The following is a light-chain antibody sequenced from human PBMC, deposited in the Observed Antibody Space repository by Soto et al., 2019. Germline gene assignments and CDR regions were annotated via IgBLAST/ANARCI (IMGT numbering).Light chain of an antibody. V-gene: IGLV2-14*03. CDR1: SSDIGAYNF. CDR2: DVN. J-gene: IGLJ2*01. Sequence: QSALTQPASVSGSPGQWITISCTGTSSDIGAYNFVSWYQQHPGKAPKLMIYDVNIRPSGVSNRFSGSKSGNTASLPISGLQAEDEADYYCTSWTTSTTMIFGGGTKVTVL. CDR3: TSWTTSTTMI.